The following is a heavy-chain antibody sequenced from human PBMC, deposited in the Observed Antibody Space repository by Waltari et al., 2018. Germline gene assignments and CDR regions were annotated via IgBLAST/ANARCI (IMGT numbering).Heavy chain of an antibody. CDR1: GGSISGYY. J-gene: IGHJ5*02. V-gene: IGHV4-59*01. CDR2: IHYSGST. D-gene: IGHD6-6*01. CDR3: AKMAGTWQLAENWFDP. Sequence: QVQLQESGPGLVKSSETLSLTCSVSGGSISGYYWSWIRQPPGKGLEWVGYIHYSGSTNYNPSLKGRVSISVDTSKNQFSLNLRSVSAADTAVYYCAKMAGTWQLAENWFDPWGQGTLVTVSS.